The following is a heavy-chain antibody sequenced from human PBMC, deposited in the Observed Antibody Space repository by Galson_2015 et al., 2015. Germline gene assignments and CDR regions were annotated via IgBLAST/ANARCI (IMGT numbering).Heavy chain of an antibody. CDR2: IKKKTDGGTT. D-gene: IGHD2-8*02. J-gene: IGHJ4*02. CDR1: KFTFSNAW. V-gene: IGHV3-15*01. CDR3: TTWVLVSGPFDY. Sequence: SLRLSCAASKFTFSNAWMSWVRQAPGKGLEWVGRIKKKTDGGTTDYATPVKGRFTISRDDSKNTLYLQMNSLKTKDTAIYYCTTWVLVSGPFDYWGQGTLVTVSS.